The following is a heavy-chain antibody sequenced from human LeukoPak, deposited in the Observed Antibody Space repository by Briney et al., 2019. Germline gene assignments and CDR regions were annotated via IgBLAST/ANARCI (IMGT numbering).Heavy chain of an antibody. CDR3: ARATRR. J-gene: IGHJ4*02. V-gene: IGHV4-59*11. CDR1: GGSISSHY. Sequence: SETLSLTCTVSGGSISSHYWSWVRQPPGKGLEGIGYIYYSGITKYNPSLKSRVTISVDTSKNQFSLKLSSVTAADTAVYYCARATRRWGQGTLVTVSS. CDR2: IYYSGIT.